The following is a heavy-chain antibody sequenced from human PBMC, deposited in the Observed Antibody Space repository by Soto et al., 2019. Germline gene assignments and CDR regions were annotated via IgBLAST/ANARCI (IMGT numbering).Heavy chain of an antibody. CDR3: ARDKRIGYCSGGSCQGWFDP. V-gene: IGHV5-10-1*01. CDR2: IDPSDSYT. J-gene: IGHJ5*02. D-gene: IGHD2-15*01. CDR1: GYSFTSYW. Sequence: GESLKISCKGSGYSFTSYWISWVRQMPGKGLEWMGRIDPSDSYTNYSPSFQGHVTISADKSISTAYLQWSSLKASDTAMYYCARDKRIGYCSGGSCQGWFDPWGQGTLVTVS.